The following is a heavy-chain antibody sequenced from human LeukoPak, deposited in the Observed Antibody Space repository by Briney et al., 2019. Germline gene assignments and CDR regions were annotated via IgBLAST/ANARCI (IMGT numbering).Heavy chain of an antibody. CDR3: ARDHFRNVSGAFDI. CDR1: GFTFSSYE. Sequence: GGSLRLSCAASGFTFSSYEMNWVRQAPGKGLEWVSYISSGGSTIYYADFVKGRFTISRDNAKNSLSLQMNSLRAEDTAVYYCARDHFRNVSGAFDIWGQGTMVTVSS. V-gene: IGHV3-48*03. D-gene: IGHD2/OR15-2a*01. CDR2: ISSGGSTI. J-gene: IGHJ3*02.